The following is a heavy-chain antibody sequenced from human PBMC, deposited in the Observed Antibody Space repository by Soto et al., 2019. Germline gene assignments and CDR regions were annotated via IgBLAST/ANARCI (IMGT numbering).Heavy chain of an antibody. CDR1: GFTFSSYS. CDR2: ISSSSSTI. V-gene: IGHV3-48*01. Sequence: PGGSLRLSCAASGFTFSSYSMNWVRQAPGKGLEWVSYISSSSSTIYYADSVKGRFTISRDNAKNSLYLQMNSLRAEDTAVYYWGRERMTPGTPALAYGGQGTLVPVSS. J-gene: IGHJ4*02. CDR3: GRERMTPGTPALAY. D-gene: IGHD3-10*01.